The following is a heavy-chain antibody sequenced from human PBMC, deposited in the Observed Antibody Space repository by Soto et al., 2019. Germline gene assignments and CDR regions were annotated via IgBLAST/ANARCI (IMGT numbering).Heavy chain of an antibody. CDR1: GFAFSSYA. D-gene: IGHD3-16*01. CDR3: AKGILSATIGPYAMDV. Sequence: RRLSCEASGFAFSSYAMHWVRQAPGKGLEWVGVISYDGNYIYYADSVKGRFTISRDNSKNTLYVQVNSLRPEDTAVYYCAKGILSATIGPYAMDVWGQGTTVTVSS. J-gene: IGHJ6*02. V-gene: IGHV3-30*18. CDR2: ISYDGNYI.